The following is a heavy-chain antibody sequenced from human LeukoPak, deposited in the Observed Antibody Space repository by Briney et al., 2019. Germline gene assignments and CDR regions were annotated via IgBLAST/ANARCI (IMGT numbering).Heavy chain of an antibody. D-gene: IGHD6-19*01. CDR3: TRAGSGWYFDY. CDR2: IYSGGST. CDR1: GFTVSSNY. V-gene: IGHV3-66*02. J-gene: IGHJ4*02. Sequence: GGSLRLSCAASGFTVSSNYMSWVRQAPGKGLEWVSVIYSGGSTYYADSVKGRFTISRDNSKNTLYLQMNSLRAEDTAVYYCTRAGSGWYFDYWGQGTLVTVSS.